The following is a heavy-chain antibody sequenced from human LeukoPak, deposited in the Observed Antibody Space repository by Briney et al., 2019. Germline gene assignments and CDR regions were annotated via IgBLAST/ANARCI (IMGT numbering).Heavy chain of an antibody. CDR1: GDSVSNNSAA. Sequence: SQTLSLTCAISGDSVSNNSAAWNWIRQSPSRGLEWLGRTYYRSQWYNHYAASVKSRITINSDTSKNQFSLQLNSVTPEDTVVYYCAREKQGYNYDVFDYWGQGTLVTVSS. CDR3: AREKQGYNYDVFDY. CDR2: TYYRSQWYN. D-gene: IGHD5-18*01. V-gene: IGHV6-1*01. J-gene: IGHJ4*02.